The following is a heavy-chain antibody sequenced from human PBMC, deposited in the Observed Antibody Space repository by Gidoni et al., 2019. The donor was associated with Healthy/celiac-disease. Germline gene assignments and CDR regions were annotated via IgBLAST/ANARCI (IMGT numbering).Heavy chain of an antibody. V-gene: IGHV1-18*01. CDR2: TSAYNGNT. J-gene: IGHJ6*02. Sequence: QVQLVQSGAEVKKPGASVKVSCKASGYTFTSYGISWLRQAPGQGLEWMGWTSAYNGNTNYAQKLQGRVTMTTDTSTRTAYMELRSLRSDDTAVYYCARDVRIVGATTYYYYYGMDVWGQGTTVTVSS. CDR1: GYTFTSYG. D-gene: IGHD1-26*01. CDR3: ARDVRIVGATTYYYYYGMDV.